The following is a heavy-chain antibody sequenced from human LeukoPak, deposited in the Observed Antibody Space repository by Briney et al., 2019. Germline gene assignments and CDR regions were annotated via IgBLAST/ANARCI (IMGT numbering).Heavy chain of an antibody. Sequence: SQTLSLTCTVSGGSISSGVYYWSWIRQHPGKGLEWIGYIYYSGSTYYNPSLKSRVTISVDTSKNQFSLKLSSVTAADTAVYYCARVPTILDAFDIWGQGTMVTVSS. CDR2: IYYSGST. V-gene: IGHV4-31*03. J-gene: IGHJ3*02. D-gene: IGHD5-12*01. CDR3: ARVPTILDAFDI. CDR1: GGSISSGVYY.